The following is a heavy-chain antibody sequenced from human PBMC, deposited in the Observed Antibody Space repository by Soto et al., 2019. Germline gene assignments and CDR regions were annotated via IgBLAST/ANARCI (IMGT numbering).Heavy chain of an antibody. CDR3: ARDREAYCGGDCYIGAFDI. CDR1: GFTFSSYS. J-gene: IGHJ3*02. Sequence: GGSLRLSCAASGFTFSSYSMNWVRQAPGKGLEWVSYISSSSSTIYYADSVKGRFTISRDNAKNSLYLQMNRLRAEDTAVYYCARDREAYCGGDCYIGAFDIWGQGTMVTVSS. D-gene: IGHD2-21*01. V-gene: IGHV3-48*01. CDR2: ISSSSSTI.